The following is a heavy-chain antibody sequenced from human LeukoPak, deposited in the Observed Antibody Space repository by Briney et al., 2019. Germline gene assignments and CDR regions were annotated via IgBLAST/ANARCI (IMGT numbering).Heavy chain of an antibody. D-gene: IGHD2-15*01. CDR2: FRSSGSYI. J-gene: IGHJ4*02. V-gene: IGHV3-21*01. CDR1: GFAFSSYS. CDR3: ARGGIYCSSISCYYFDY. Sequence: PGGSLRLSCAASGFAFSSYSLTWVRQAPGKGLEWVSSFRSSGSYIYYADSVRGRFTISRDNAKKSLHLQMNSLRAEDTAVYYCARGGIYCSSISCYYFDYWGQGTLVTVSS.